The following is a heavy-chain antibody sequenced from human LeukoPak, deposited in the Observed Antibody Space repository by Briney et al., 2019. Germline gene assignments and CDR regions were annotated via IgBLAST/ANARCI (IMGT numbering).Heavy chain of an antibody. V-gene: IGHV3-21*01. J-gene: IGHJ4*02. CDR2: ISSGSTYI. CDR1: GFTFSSYS. Sequence: GGSLRLSCTASGFTFSSYSMNWVRQAPGKGLEWVSSISSGSTYIYYADSVKGRFTVSRDNAKNSLYLQMNSLRAEDTAVYYCARGPHYYDSSGSLVDYWGQGTLVTVSS. CDR3: ARGPHYYDSSGSLVDY. D-gene: IGHD3-22*01.